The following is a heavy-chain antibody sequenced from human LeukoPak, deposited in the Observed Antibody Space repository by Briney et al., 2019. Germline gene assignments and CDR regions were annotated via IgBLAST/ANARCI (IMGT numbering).Heavy chain of an antibody. J-gene: IGHJ4*02. D-gene: IGHD4-11*01. CDR3: TTVLTVF. CDR2: IKSKTDGGAT. Sequence: GGSLRRSCSASGFTFSNAWMSWVRPAPGKELEWVGRIKSKTDGGATDYAAPVKSRFTISRDDSKNTLYLQMNSLKTEHTAVYYFTTVLTVFWGQGTLVTVSS. CDR1: GFTFSNAW. V-gene: IGHV3-15*01.